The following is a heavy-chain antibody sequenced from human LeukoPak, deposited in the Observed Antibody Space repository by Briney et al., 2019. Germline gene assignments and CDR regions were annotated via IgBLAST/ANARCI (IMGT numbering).Heavy chain of an antibody. CDR3: ARESSSWYAASDFDI. CDR2: ISAYNGNT. Sequence: GASVKVSCKASGYTFTSYGISWVRQAPGQGLVWMGWISAYNGNTNYAQKLQGRVTMTTDTSTSTAYMELRSLRSDDTAVYYCARESSSWYAASDFDIWGQGTMVTVSS. CDR1: GYTFTSYG. J-gene: IGHJ3*02. V-gene: IGHV1-18*01. D-gene: IGHD6-13*01.